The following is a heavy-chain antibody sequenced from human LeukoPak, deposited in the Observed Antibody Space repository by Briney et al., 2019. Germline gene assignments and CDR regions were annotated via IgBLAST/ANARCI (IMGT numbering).Heavy chain of an antibody. CDR2: ISFDGSNK. V-gene: IGHV3-30*04. CDR3: KEVDQ. CDR1: GFTFSSYA. J-gene: IGHJ4*02. Sequence: HPGGSLRLSRAASGFTFSSYAMHWVRQAPGKGLEWVAGISFDGSNKYYADSVKGRFTISRDNSKNTLYLQINSLRAEDTAVYYCKEVDQWGQGTLVTVSS.